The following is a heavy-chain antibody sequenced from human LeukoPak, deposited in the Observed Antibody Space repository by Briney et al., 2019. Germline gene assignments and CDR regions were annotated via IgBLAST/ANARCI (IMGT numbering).Heavy chain of an antibody. V-gene: IGHV4-59*08. CDR3: ARFEGNDWFDP. CDR2: IYYSGST. D-gene: IGHD3-9*01. Sequence: SETLSLTCTVSGGSISSYYWNWIRQPPGKGLEWIGYIYYSGSTNYNPSLKSRVTISVDTSKNQFSLKLSSVTAADTAVYYCARFEGNDWFDPWGQGTLVTVSS. J-gene: IGHJ5*02. CDR1: GGSISSYY.